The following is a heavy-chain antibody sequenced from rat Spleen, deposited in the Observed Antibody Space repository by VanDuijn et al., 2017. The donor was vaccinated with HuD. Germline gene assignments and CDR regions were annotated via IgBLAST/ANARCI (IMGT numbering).Heavy chain of an antibody. CDR3: ARHSGGLFDY. V-gene: IGHV5-7*01. D-gene: IGHD1-11*01. CDR2: ISYDGSST. CDR1: GFTFSNYY. Sequence: EVQLVESGGGLVQPGRSLKLSCAASGFTFSNYYMAWVRQAPTKGLEWVATISYDGSSTYYRDSVKGRFTISRDNAKSTLYLQMDSLRSEDTATYYCARHSGGLFDYWGQGVMVTVSS. J-gene: IGHJ2*01.